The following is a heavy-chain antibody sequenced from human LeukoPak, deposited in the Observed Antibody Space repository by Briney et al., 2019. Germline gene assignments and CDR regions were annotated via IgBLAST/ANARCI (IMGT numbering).Heavy chain of an antibody. CDR1: GFTVSSNY. V-gene: IGHV3-66*02. CDR3: ARGSRWDDAFDI. J-gene: IGHJ3*02. CDR2: IYSGGST. Sequence: GGSLRLSCAASGFTVSSNYMSWVRQAPGKGLEWVSVIYSGGSTYYADSVKGRFTISRDSSKNTLYLQMNSLRAEDTAVYYCARGSRWDDAFDIWGQGTMVTVSS. D-gene: IGHD1-26*01.